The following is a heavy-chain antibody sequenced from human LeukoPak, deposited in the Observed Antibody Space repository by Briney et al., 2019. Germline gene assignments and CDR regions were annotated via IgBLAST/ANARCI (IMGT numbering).Heavy chain of an antibody. V-gene: IGHV3-23*01. D-gene: IGHD5-12*01. J-gene: IGHJ4*02. CDR3: AKRIVPTRVFDY. CDR1: RFTFSTYA. CDR2: ISDTGGTT. Sequence: PGGSLRLSCAASRFTFSTYAMSWVRQAPGKGLEWVSAISDTGGTTYYADSVKGRFTTSRDNSKNTLYLQMNSLRAEDTAVYYCAKRIVPTRVFDYWGQGTMVTVSS.